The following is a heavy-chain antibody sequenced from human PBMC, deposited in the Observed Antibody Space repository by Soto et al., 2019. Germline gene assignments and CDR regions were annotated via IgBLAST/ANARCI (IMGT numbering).Heavy chain of an antibody. J-gene: IGHJ4*02. CDR2: ISYDGSNK. CDR1: GFTFSSYG. V-gene: IGHV3-30*18. Sequence: GGSLRLPCAASGFTFSSYGMHWVRQAPGKGLEWVAVISYDGSNKYYADSVKGRFTISRDNSKNTLYLQMNSLRAEDTAVYYCAKGGGSGPPDYWGQGTLVTVSS. D-gene: IGHD6-19*01. CDR3: AKGGGSGPPDY.